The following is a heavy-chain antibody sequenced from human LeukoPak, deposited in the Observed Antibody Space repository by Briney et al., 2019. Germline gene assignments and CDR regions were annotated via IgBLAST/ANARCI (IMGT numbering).Heavy chain of an antibody. CDR3: ARGGYFDTLTYFDY. V-gene: IGHV1-46*01. D-gene: IGHD6-25*01. CDR1: GYTFTNYY. Sequence: ASVKVSCKASGYTFTNYYIRWVRQAPGQGLEWIGIINPTGGGTTDAQKFPGRLTMTRDTSTSTVYMELSSLRSEDTAVYYCARGGYFDTLTYFDYWGQGTLVTVSS. CDR2: INPTGGGT. J-gene: IGHJ4*02.